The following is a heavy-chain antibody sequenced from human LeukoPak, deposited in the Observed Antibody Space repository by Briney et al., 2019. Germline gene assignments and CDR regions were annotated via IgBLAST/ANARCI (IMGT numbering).Heavy chain of an antibody. CDR1: GGSISSGGYY. V-gene: IGHV4-31*03. J-gene: IGHJ5*02. CDR2: IYYSGST. CDR3: ARAAVNWFDP. Sequence: SETLPLTCTVSGGSISSGGYYWSWIRQHPGKGLEWIGYIYYSGSTYYNPSLKSRVTISVDTSKNQFSLKLSSVTAADTAVYYCARAAVNWFDPWGQGTLVTVSS.